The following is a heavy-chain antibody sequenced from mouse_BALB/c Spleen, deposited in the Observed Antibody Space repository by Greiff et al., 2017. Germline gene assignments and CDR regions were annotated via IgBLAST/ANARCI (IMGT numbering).Heavy chain of an antibody. V-gene: IGHV3-6*02. J-gene: IGHJ4*01. CDR3: ARKRDGYYYYAMDY. Sequence: EVKLMESGPGLVKPSQSLSLTCSVTGYSITSGYYWNWIRQFPGNKLEWMGYISYDGSNNYNPSLKNRISITRDTSKNQFFLKLNSVTTEDTATYDCARKRDGYYYYAMDYWGQGTSVTVSS. CDR2: ISYDGSN. D-gene: IGHD2-3*01. CDR1: GYSITSGYY.